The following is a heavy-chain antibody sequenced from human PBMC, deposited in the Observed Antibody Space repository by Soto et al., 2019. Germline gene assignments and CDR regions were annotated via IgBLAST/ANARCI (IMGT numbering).Heavy chain of an antibody. D-gene: IGHD1-26*01. CDR2: IRSKANSYAT. CDR1: GFTFSGSA. CDR3: TRRPGIVGAIPFDY. V-gene: IGHV3-73*01. Sequence: GGSLRLSCAASGFTFSGSAMHWVRQASGKGLEWVGRIRSKANSYATAYAASVKGRFTISRDDSKNTAYLQMNSLKTEDTAVYYCTRRPGIVGAIPFDYWGQGTLVTVSS. J-gene: IGHJ4*02.